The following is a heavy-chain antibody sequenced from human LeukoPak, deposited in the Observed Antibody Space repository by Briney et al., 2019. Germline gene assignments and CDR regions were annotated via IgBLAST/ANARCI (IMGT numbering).Heavy chain of an antibody. CDR2: IYHSGST. Sequence: SETLSLTCAISGGSISSSNWWSWVRQPPGKGLEWIGEIYHSGSTNYSPSLKSRVTISVDKSKNQFSLKVTSVTAADTAVYYCAREVIDYVDIVTTTYFDYWGQGTLVTVSS. V-gene: IGHV4-4*02. D-gene: IGHD5-12*01. J-gene: IGHJ4*02. CDR1: GGSISSSNW. CDR3: AREVIDYVDIVTTTYFDY.